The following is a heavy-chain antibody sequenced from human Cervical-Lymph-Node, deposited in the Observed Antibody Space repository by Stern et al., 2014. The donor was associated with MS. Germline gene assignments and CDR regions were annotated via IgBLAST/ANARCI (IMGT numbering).Heavy chain of an antibody. CDR2: VYYSGST. CDR3: ANYYDSSGYLHWFDS. V-gene: IGHV4-39*01. D-gene: IGHD3-22*01. Sequence: QLQLQESGPGLVRPAETLSLTCTVSGVSISSRTYYWVWIRQPPGKGLEWIGNVYYSGSTYYNLSLKSRVSISLGPSKNQFSLKLPSVTAADTAVYYCANYYDSSGYLHWFDSWGQGTLVTVSS. CDR1: GVSISSRTYY. J-gene: IGHJ5*01.